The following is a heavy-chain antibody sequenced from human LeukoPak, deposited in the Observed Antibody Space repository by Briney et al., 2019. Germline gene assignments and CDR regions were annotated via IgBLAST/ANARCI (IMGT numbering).Heavy chain of an antibody. Sequence: PGGSLRLSCVVSGFTFSDAAIHWVRQASGRGLEWVGRIRSKANNYATSYAASVKGRFTISRDDSKNTAYLQMNSLRAEDTAVYYCARDRGRRTYFDFWGQGTLVTVSS. CDR3: ARDRGRRTYFDF. V-gene: IGHV3-73*01. D-gene: IGHD1-1*01. J-gene: IGHJ4*02. CDR1: GFTFSDAA. CDR2: IRSKANNYAT.